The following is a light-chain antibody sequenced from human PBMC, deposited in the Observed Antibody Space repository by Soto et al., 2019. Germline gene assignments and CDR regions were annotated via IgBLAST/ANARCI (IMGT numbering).Light chain of an antibody. V-gene: IGKV3-11*01. CDR1: RSVRSY. Sequence: EIVLTQSPATLSLSPGERATLSCRASRSVRSYLAWYQQKPGQAPRLLIYDASNRAAGIPARFSGSGSETDFTLTISNLAPEDFAVYYCQQRYAWPPITFGQGTRLESK. CDR2: DAS. J-gene: IGKJ5*01. CDR3: QQRYAWPPIT.